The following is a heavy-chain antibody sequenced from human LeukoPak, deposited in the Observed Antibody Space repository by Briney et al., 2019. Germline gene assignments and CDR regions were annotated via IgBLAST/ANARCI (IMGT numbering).Heavy chain of an antibody. V-gene: IGHV1-24*01. Sequence: GASVKVSCKVSGYTLTELSMHWVRQAPGKGLEWMGGFDPEDGETIYAQKFQGRVTVTEDTSTDTAYMELSSLRSEDTAVYYCAGVLRFLEWPSPNRPMDYWGQGTLVTVSS. CDR2: FDPEDGET. CDR1: GYTLTELS. D-gene: IGHD3-3*01. J-gene: IGHJ4*02. CDR3: AGVLRFLEWPSPNRPMDY.